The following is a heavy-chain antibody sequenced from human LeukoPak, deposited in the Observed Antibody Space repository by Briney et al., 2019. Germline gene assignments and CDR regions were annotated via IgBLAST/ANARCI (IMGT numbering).Heavy chain of an antibody. CDR2: IYYSGNT. D-gene: IGHD6-13*01. CDR1: GGSIGSHH. Sequence: SETLSLTCTVSGGSIGSHHWSWIRQPPGKGLEWIGYIYYSGNTNYNPSLKSRVTISVDTSKTQFSLKLSSVTAADTAVYYCARGLRIAAAGFDYWGQGTLVTVSS. J-gene: IGHJ4*02. V-gene: IGHV4-59*11. CDR3: ARGLRIAAAGFDY.